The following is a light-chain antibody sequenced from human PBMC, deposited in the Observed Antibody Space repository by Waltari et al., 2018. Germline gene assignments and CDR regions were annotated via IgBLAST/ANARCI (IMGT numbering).Light chain of an antibody. CDR2: GQN. CDR3: HSRDTSSTRV. V-gene: IGLV3-19*01. Sequence: SSELPQDPAVSVALGPTVRITCQGDSLRKSYSSWYQQRPGQAPILVLYGQNNRPSGIPDRFSGSISGNTASLTITGAQAEDEADYYCHSRDTSSTRVFGGGTRLTV. CDR1: SLRKSY. J-gene: IGLJ2*01.